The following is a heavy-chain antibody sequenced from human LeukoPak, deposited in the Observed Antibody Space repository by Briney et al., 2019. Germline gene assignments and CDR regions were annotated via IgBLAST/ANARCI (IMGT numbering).Heavy chain of an antibody. Sequence: ASVKVSCKASGYTFNNYGISWVRQAPGLGLEGMGWTSYNGNTNYAQKFQDRVTMTTDTSTTTAYMELRSLESDDTAVYYCARHSGSGWQALGYWGQGTLVTVSS. CDR3: ARHSGSGWQALGY. J-gene: IGHJ4*02. V-gene: IGHV1-18*04. CDR1: GYTFNNYG. D-gene: IGHD6-19*01. CDR2: TSYNGNT.